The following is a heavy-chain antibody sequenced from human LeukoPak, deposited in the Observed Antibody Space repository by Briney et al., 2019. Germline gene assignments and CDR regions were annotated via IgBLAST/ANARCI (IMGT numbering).Heavy chain of an antibody. J-gene: IGHJ4*02. Sequence: SETLSLTCAVYGGSFSGYYWSWIRQPPGKGLEWIGEINHSGSTNYNPSLTSRVTISVDTSKNQFSLKLSSVTAADTAVYYCARAPWRYFDYWGQGTLVTVSS. D-gene: IGHD5-24*01. V-gene: IGHV4-34*01. CDR2: INHSGST. CDR1: GGSFSGYY. CDR3: ARAPWRYFDY.